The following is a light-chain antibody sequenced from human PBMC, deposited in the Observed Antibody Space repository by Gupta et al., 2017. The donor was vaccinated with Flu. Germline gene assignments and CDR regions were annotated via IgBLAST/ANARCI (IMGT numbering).Light chain of an antibody. Sequence: SSLSTSVGDRVTITCRPSQSISRLFINWYQQKPGEAPQLLLSGASSLQSGVPSRFSGGGSGTDFTLTISSLQPEDFATYYCQQSYNIPYTFGQGTKLEIK. CDR3: QQSYNIPYT. CDR1: QSISRL. CDR2: GAS. J-gene: IGKJ2*01. V-gene: IGKV1-39*01.